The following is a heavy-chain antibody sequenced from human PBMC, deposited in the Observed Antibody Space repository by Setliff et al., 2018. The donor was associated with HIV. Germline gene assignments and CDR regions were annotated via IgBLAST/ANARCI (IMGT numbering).Heavy chain of an antibody. J-gene: IGHJ4*02. CDR3: AKDKSYHDYIWGSSVLAY. CDR1: GFTFSSYG. D-gene: IGHD3-16*01. V-gene: IGHV3-30*02. CDR2: IRYDGSNK. Sequence: PGGSLRLSCAASGFTFSSYGMHWVRQAPGKGLEWVAFIRYDGSNKYYADSVKGRFTISRDNSKNTLFLQMNSLRPEDTAIYYCAKDKSYHDYIWGSSVLAYWGQGTLVTVSS.